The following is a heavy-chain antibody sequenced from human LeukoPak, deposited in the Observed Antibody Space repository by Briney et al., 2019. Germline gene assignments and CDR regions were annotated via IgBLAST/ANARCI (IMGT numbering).Heavy chain of an antibody. CDR3: ATTYYYDSSGYRFDY. CDR2: ISYDGSNK. CDR1: GGTFSSYG. V-gene: IGHV3-30*03. D-gene: IGHD3-22*01. J-gene: IGHJ4*02. Sequence: SCKASGGTFSSYGMHWVRQAPGKGLEWVAVISYDGSNKYYADSVKGRFTISRDNSKNTLYLQMNSLRAEDTAVYYCATTYYYDSSGYRFDYWGQGTLVTVSS.